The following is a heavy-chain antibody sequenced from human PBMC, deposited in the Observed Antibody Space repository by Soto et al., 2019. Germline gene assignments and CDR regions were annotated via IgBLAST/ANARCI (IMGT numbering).Heavy chain of an antibody. J-gene: IGHJ4*02. CDR2: IYYSGSN. D-gene: IGHD3-22*01. Sequence: SETLSLTCTVSGGSISSYYWSWIRQPPGKGLEWVGSIYYSGSNNYNTSLKTRVTISVDTSKNQFSLKLSSVTAADTAVYYCAGGCYYDSSGYYYAMAYYWGQGTLVTVSS. V-gene: IGHV4-59*01. CDR3: AGGCYYDSSGYYYAMAYY. CDR1: GGSISSYY.